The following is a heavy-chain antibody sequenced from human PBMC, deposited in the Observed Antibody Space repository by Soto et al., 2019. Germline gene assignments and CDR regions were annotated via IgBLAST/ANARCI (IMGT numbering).Heavy chain of an antibody. D-gene: IGHD3-10*01. V-gene: IGHV1-69*02. J-gene: IGHJ6*02. Sequence: QVQLVHSGAEVKKPGSSVKVSCKGSGGTFSSYTISWVRQAPGQGLEWMGRIIPILGIANHAQKLQGRVTITGDKSTSTANMALRRLSSEDTAVYYGARFRGSAGMDVWGQGTTVTGSS. CDR3: ARFRGSAGMDV. CDR1: GGTFSSYT. CDR2: IIPILGIA.